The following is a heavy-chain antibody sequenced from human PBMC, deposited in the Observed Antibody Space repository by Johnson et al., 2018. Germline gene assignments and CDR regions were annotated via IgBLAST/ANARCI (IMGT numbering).Heavy chain of an antibody. J-gene: IGHJ3*02. CDR3: ERGISDAFDI. CDR1: GFTFSSYD. D-gene: IGHD2-15*01. Sequence: VQLVQSGGGLVQPGGSLRLSCAASGFTFSSYDMHWVRQATGKRLAWVSTIATSGDTYSAGSVKARFTITRKNAKNALYLQMNSRRAGDTAVYYCERGISDAFDIWGRGTMVTVSS. CDR2: IATSGDT. V-gene: IGHV3-13*01.